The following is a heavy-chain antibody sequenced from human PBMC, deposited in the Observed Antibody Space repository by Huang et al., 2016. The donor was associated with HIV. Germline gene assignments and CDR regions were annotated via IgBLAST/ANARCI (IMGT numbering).Heavy chain of an antibody. D-gene: IGHD3-10*01. J-gene: IGHJ4*02. V-gene: IGHV5-51*01. Sequence: EVHLVQSGAEVKEPGESLKISCQASGYNFDSYWIGWVRQMPGKGLEWMGVIYPGYSDTRYDPSFQGQVTISADQSINTAYLQGSSLKASDTAIYFCARQGLWLPPTDPFDYWGQGTPVTVSA. CDR1: GYNFDSYW. CDR3: ARQGLWLPPTDPFDY. CDR2: IYPGYSDT.